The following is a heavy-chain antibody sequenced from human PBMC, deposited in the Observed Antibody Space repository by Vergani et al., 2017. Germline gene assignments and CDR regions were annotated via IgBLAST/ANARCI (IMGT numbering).Heavy chain of an antibody. CDR3: ARDIPEGLSDFDY. J-gene: IGHJ4*02. V-gene: IGHV3-7*01. D-gene: IGHD2/OR15-2a*01. CDR1: GFIFSDDW. CDR2: IHLDGSAE. Sequence: EVQLVESGGALVQPGGSLRLSCIGSGFIFSDDWMSWVRQAPGKGLEFVANIHLDGSAENYGDSVKGRFTISRDNAKNSVILQMNNLRAEDTAIYYGARDIPEGLSDFDYWGQGTLVTVSS.